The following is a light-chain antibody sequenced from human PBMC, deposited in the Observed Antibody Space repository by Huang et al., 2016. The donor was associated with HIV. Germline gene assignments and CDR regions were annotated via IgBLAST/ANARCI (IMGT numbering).Light chain of an antibody. J-gene: IGKJ5*01. CDR1: PSVSSN. V-gene: IGKV3-15*01. CDR3: QKYDNWRLT. Sequence: ERVMTQSPATLSVAPGERVTLSCRASPSVSSNLDWYQQKPGQSPRLLIHGASTRATGMPGSVSGSGSGTEFTLANRSLQSEDAGVYFCQKYDNWRLTFGQGTRLEIK. CDR2: GAS.